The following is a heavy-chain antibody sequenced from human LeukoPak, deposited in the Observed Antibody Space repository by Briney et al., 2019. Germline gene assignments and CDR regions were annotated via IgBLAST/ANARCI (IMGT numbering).Heavy chain of an antibody. CDR1: GYTFTSYG. D-gene: IGHD6-19*01. V-gene: IGHV1-18*01. Sequence: ASVKVSCKASGYTFTSYGISWVRQAPGQGLEWMGWISAYNGNTNYAQKLQGRVTITTDESTSTAYMELSSLRSEDTAVYYCARTPASYSSGWFNWFDPWGQGTLVTVSS. CDR2: ISAYNGNT. CDR3: ARTPASYSSGWFNWFDP. J-gene: IGHJ5*02.